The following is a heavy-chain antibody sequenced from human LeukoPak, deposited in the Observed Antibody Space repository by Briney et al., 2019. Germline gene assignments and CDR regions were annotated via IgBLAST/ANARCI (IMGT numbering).Heavy chain of an antibody. CDR1: GFTFIKYW. CDR3: ATKQWLAPPPDS. D-gene: IGHD6-19*01. J-gene: IGHJ4*02. Sequence: PGGSLRLSCSASGFTFIKYWMLWVRQAPGKGLEGVSRINTDGTVTTYADSVKGRFNVSRDNADNTMFLQMSSVRDEDTAVYYCATKQWLAPPPDSWGQGTPVTVSS. CDR2: INTDGTVT. V-gene: IGHV3-74*01.